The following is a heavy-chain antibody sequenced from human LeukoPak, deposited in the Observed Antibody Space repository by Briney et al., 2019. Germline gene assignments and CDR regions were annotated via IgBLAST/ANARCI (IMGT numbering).Heavy chain of an antibody. V-gene: IGHV4-39*01. CDR2: MYYSGGT. Sequence: SETLSLTCTVSGGSITTSNYNWGRIRQPPGKELVWYGCMYYSGGTNSTPSIESRVTTYVDTSKSQFSLKLISVTAAHTAVYYCARHSKTIVLTERFFDYWGQGTLVTVSS. D-gene: IGHD2-8*02. CDR3: ARHSKTIVLTERFFDY. J-gene: IGHJ4*02. CDR1: GGSITTSNYN.